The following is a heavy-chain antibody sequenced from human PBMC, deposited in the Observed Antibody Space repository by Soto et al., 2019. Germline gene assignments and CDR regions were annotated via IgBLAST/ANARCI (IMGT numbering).Heavy chain of an antibody. J-gene: IGHJ4*02. Sequence: GASVKVSWKASGGTFSSYAISWVRQAPGQGLEWMGGIIPIFGTANYAQKLQGHVTISADKSISTAYLQWSSLKASDTAMYYCATLWDTAMVSGPDYWGQGTLVTVSS. V-gene: IGHV1-69*06. D-gene: IGHD5-18*01. CDR2: IIPIFGTA. CDR3: ATLWDTAMVSGPDY. CDR1: GGTFSSYA.